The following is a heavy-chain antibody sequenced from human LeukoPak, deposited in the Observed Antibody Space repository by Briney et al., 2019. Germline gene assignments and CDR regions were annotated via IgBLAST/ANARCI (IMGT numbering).Heavy chain of an antibody. CDR1: GGSFSGYY. Sequence: KPSETLSLTCAVYGGSFSGYYWSWIRQPPGKGLEWIGEINHSRSTNYNPSLKSRVTISVDTSKNQFSLKLSSVTAADTAVYYCARATTDYDILTGYLNWFDPWGQGTLVTVSS. V-gene: IGHV4-34*01. CDR2: INHSRST. D-gene: IGHD3-9*01. CDR3: ARATTDYDILTGYLNWFDP. J-gene: IGHJ5*02.